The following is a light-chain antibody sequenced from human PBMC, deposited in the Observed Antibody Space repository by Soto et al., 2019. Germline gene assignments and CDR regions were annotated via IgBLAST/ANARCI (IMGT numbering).Light chain of an antibody. V-gene: IGLV2-8*01. CDR1: SSDVGGYEY. Sequence: QSVLTQPPSASGSPGQSVTISCTGTSSDVGGYEYVSWYQQHPGKAPKLIIYEVTKRPSGVPDRFSGSKSGNTASLTVSGLQAEDEADYYCSSYTNSGTRVFGTGTKVTVL. CDR2: EVT. CDR3: SSYTNSGTRV. J-gene: IGLJ1*01.